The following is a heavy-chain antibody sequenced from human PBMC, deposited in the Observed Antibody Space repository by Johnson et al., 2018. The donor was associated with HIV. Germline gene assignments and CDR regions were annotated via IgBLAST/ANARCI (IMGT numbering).Heavy chain of an antibody. J-gene: IGHJ3*02. CDR2: ISYDGSNK. CDR3: ARGISNWNYFDDDAFDI. Sequence: QVQLVESGGGVVQPGMSLRLSCAASGFTFSSYGMHWVRQAPGKGLEWVAVISYDGSNKYYADSVKGRFTISRDNSKNTLYLQMNSLRAEDTAVYYCARGISNWNYFDDDAFDIWGQGTLVTVSS. D-gene: IGHD1-7*01. V-gene: IGHV3-33*05. CDR1: GFTFSSYG.